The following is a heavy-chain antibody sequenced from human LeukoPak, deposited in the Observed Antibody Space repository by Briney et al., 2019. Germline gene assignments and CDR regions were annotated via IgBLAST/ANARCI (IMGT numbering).Heavy chain of an antibody. V-gene: IGHV4-59*01. Sequence: SETLSLTCTVSGGSISSYYWSWIRQPPGKGLEWFGYIYYSGSTDYNPSLRSRVTISVDTSKSQFSLKLSSVTAADTAVYYCASGRGLYSFYAFDIWGQGTMVTVSS. J-gene: IGHJ3*02. CDR3: ASGRGLYSFYAFDI. D-gene: IGHD5-18*01. CDR2: IYYSGST. CDR1: GGSISSYY.